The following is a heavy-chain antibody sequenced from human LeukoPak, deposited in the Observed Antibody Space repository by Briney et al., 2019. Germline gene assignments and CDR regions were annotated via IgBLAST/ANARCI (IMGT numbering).Heavy chain of an antibody. J-gene: IGHJ4*02. D-gene: IGHD3-22*01. CDR2: INTNTGNP. CDR1: GYTFTSYA. Sequence: ASVRVSCKASGYTFTSYAMNWVRQAPGQGLEWMGWINTNTGNPTYAQGFTGRFVFSLDTSVSTAYLQISSLKAEDTAVYYCARVRARARRSSGSIDYWGQGTLVTVSS. V-gene: IGHV7-4-1*02. CDR3: ARVRARARRSSGSIDY.